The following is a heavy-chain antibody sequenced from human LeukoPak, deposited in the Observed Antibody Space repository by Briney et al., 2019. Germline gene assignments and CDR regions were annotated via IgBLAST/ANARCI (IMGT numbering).Heavy chain of an antibody. V-gene: IGHV4-59*01. D-gene: IGHD3-9*01. Sequence: PSETLSPTCAVSSASISGYYWNWMRQPPGGGLEWIGYIHFTGSTNYNPSLKSRVTISLATSKNQFSLTLTSVTAADTAVYFCARGAADYELLTGYYLAFDIWGQGTLLTVSS. CDR1: SASISGYY. CDR2: IHFTGST. J-gene: IGHJ3*02. CDR3: ARGAADYELLTGYYLAFDI.